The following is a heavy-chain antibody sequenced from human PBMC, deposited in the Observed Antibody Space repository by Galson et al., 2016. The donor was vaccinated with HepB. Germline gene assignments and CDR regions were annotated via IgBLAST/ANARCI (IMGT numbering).Heavy chain of an antibody. Sequence: SETLSLTCIISGGSISTYYWTWIRQPPGKGLEWIGYIYDSGTTNSNPSLKSRVTMSVDASKNQFSLRLSAVTAADTAIYYCARAGDSAWPNWFDPWGQGTLVTVFS. J-gene: IGHJ5*02. CDR1: GGSISTYY. CDR3: ARAGDSAWPNWFDP. D-gene: IGHD6-19*01. CDR2: IYDSGTT. V-gene: IGHV4-59*01.